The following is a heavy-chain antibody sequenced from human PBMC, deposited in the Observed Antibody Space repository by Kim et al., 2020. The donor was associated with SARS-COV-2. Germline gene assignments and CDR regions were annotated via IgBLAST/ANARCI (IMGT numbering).Heavy chain of an antibody. CDR2: IYYSGTT. CDR3: AQGFDY. Sequence: IYYSGTTNYNPSLTSRVTISVDTSKNQFSLKLSSVTAADTAVYYCAQGFDYWGQGTLVTVSS. J-gene: IGHJ4*02. V-gene: IGHV4-59*01.